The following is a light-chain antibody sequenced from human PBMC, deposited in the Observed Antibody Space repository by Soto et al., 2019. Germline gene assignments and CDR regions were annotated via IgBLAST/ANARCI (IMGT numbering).Light chain of an antibody. Sequence: DIQMTQSPSTLSASVGDRVTITCRASQTITGSLAWYQQKPGKAPKLLIHRASDLETGDPSRFSGSGSGTEFTLTISSLQPDDVATYYCQQYRGFPTFGPGTKLEIK. CDR3: QQYRGFPT. CDR1: QTITGS. J-gene: IGKJ2*01. CDR2: RAS. V-gene: IGKV1-5*03.